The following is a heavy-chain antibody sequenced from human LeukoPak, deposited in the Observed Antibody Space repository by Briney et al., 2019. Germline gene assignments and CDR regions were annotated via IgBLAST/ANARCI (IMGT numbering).Heavy chain of an antibody. J-gene: IGHJ4*02. D-gene: IGHD1-14*01. CDR1: GFTFSSYC. CDR3: AKEVEVYPGPDY. V-gene: IGHV3-30*18. CDR2: ISYVGRKK. Sequence: AGGSLRLSRPASGFTFSSYCMQWVRQAPGRGREWVAVISYVGRKKFYAASVQGRFTISRDNSKNTLYLQMNSLRAEDTAVYYCAKEVEVYPGPDYWGEGRMVAVSS.